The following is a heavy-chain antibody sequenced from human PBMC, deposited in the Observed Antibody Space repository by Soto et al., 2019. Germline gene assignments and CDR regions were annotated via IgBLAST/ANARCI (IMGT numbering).Heavy chain of an antibody. Sequence: QVQLVQSGAEEKKPGASVKVSCKTSGFTFTSYALHWVRQAPGQSLEWMGWINAGTGNTRYSQKFQCRVTITRDTSASTIYMDLSSLRSEDTAVYYCARDILTGADAFDVWGQGTMVTVSS. CDR1: GFTFTSYA. CDR2: INAGTGNT. CDR3: ARDILTGADAFDV. J-gene: IGHJ3*01. V-gene: IGHV1-3*05. D-gene: IGHD3-9*01.